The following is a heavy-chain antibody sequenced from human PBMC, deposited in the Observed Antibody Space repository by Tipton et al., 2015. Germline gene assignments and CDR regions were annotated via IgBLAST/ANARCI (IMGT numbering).Heavy chain of an antibody. Sequence: LRLSCTVSGGSISSFYWSWIRQPPGKGLEWIGYIYYSGSTHYNPSLKSRVTISVDTSENQFSLRLISVTAADTAVYYCARGAALADLWGQGTLVTVSP. CDR2: IYYSGST. D-gene: IGHD5-12*01. V-gene: IGHV4-59*01. J-gene: IGHJ5*02. CDR3: ARGAALADL. CDR1: GGSISSFY.